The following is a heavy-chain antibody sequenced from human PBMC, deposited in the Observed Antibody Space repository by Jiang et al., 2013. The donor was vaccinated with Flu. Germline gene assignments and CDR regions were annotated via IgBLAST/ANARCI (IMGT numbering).Heavy chain of an antibody. V-gene: IGHV6-1*01. D-gene: IGHD6-19*01. CDR2: TYFRSKWST. Sequence: QTLSLTCAISGDSVSSNSAAWNWIRQSPSRGLEWQGRTYFRSKWSTVYAVSVKSRLTINPDTSKNQFSLQLLSVTPEDSAIYYCAREEKGGSGWYFFDIWGQGTMVTVSS. CDR1: GDSVSSNSAA. CDR3: AREEKGGSGWYFFDI. J-gene: IGHJ4*02.